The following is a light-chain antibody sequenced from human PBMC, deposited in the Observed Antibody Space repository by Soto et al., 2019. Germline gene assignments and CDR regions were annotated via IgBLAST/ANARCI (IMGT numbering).Light chain of an antibody. CDR3: QQYNNWPQT. CDR2: GTS. J-gene: IGKJ1*01. Sequence: EIVLTQSPGTLSLSPGERATLSCRASQSVSSNLAWYQQKPGQAPRLLIYGTSSRATGIPDRFSGSGSGTDFTLTISRLEPEDFAVYYCQQYNNWPQTFGQGTKVDIK. V-gene: IGKV3D-15*01. CDR1: QSVSSN.